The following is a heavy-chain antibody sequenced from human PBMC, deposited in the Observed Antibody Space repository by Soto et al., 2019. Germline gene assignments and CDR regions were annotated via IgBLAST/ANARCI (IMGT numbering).Heavy chain of an antibody. Sequence: ELQLVESGGGLVQPGGSLRLSCAASGFTFSSYSMNWVRQAPGKGLEWVSYISSSSNTIYYADSVKGRFTVSRDNAKNSLYLQMNSLRDEDTAVYYCARDLDSSGYSPAYWGQGTLVTVSS. V-gene: IGHV3-48*02. CDR1: GFTFSSYS. D-gene: IGHD3-22*01. CDR3: ARDLDSSGYSPAY. CDR2: ISSSSNTI. J-gene: IGHJ4*02.